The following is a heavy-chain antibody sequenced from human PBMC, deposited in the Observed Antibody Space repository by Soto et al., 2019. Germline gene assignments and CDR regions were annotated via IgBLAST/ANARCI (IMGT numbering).Heavy chain of an antibody. J-gene: IGHJ5*02. CDR2: IIPIFGTA. V-gene: IGHV1-69*13. CDR3: ARSPVDCSGGSCSGGWFDP. D-gene: IGHD2-15*01. CDR1: GGTFSSYA. Sequence: GASVKVSCKASGGTFSSYAISWVRQAPGQGLEWMGGIIPIFGTANYAQKFQGRVTITADESTSTAYMELSSLRSEDTAVYYCARSPVDCSGGSCSGGWFDPWGEG.